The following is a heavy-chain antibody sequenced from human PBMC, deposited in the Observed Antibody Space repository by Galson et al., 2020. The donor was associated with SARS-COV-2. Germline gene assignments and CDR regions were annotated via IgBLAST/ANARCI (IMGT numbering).Heavy chain of an antibody. CDR3: ARDRGGVSSSWYWVYYYMDV. D-gene: IGHD6-13*01. CDR2: IIPILGIA. V-gene: IGHV1-69*10. CDR1: GGTFSSYA. J-gene: IGHJ6*03. Sequence: SVKVSCKASGGTFSSYAISWVRQAPGQGLEWMGGIIPILGIANYAQKFQGRVTITADKSTSTAYMELSSLRSEDTAVYYCARDRGGVSSSWYWVYYYMDVWGKGTTVTVSS.